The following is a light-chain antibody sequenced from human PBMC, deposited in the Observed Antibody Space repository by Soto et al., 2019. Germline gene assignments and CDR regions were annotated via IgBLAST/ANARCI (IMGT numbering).Light chain of an antibody. Sequence: QSVLTKPHSASGTPGQTVTISCSGSSSNIGSNTVNWYQHLPRAAPKLLIQSNNQRPSGVPDRFSGSQSGTSASLAISGLQSEDEADYYCAVWDDSLNGYVFGTGTKVTVL. J-gene: IGLJ1*01. CDR2: SNN. CDR1: SSNIGSNT. V-gene: IGLV1-44*01. CDR3: AVWDDSLNGYV.